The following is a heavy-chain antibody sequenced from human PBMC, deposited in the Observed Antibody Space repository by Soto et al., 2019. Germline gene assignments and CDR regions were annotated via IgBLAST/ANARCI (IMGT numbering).Heavy chain of an antibody. CDR3: ARVGGPWVLRYFDSYGWFDP. V-gene: IGHV4-34*01. J-gene: IGHJ5*02. Sequence: QVQLQQWGAGLLKPSETLSLTCAVYGGSFSGYYWSWIRQPPGKGLEWIGEINHSGSTNYNPSLKSRVTISVDTSKNQFSRKLSSVTAADTAVYYCARVGGPWVLRYFDSYGWFDPWGQGTLVTVSS. CDR2: INHSGST. CDR1: GGSFSGYY. D-gene: IGHD3-9*01.